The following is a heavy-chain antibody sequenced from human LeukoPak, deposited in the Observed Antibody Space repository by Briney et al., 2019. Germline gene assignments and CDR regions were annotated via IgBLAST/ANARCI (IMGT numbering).Heavy chain of an antibody. V-gene: IGHV4-31*03. J-gene: IGHJ4*02. Sequence: PSETLSLTCTVSGGSISSGGYYWSWIRQHPGKGLEWIGYIYYSGSTYYNPSLKSRVTISVDTSKNQFSLKLSSVTAADTAVYYCARGPTIFGVVIIFTPHQYFDYWGQGTLVTVSS. D-gene: IGHD3-3*01. CDR2: IYYSGST. CDR1: GGSISSGGYY. CDR3: ARGPTIFGVVIIFTPHQYFDY.